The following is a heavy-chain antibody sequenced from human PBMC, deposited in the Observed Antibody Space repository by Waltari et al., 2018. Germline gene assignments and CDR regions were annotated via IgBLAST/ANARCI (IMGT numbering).Heavy chain of an antibody. Sequence: EVQLVESGGGLVQPGGSLGPSCAAFGFTFSNSWMDWVRQAPGKGLEWVANIKPDGSESHYVDSVQGRFTVSRDNTQNLLYLQMNTLRVDDTAVYYCSLSLNSWGQGTLVTVSP. CDR2: IKPDGSES. CDR3: SLSLNS. CDR1: GFTFSNSW. J-gene: IGHJ4*02. V-gene: IGHV3-7*01.